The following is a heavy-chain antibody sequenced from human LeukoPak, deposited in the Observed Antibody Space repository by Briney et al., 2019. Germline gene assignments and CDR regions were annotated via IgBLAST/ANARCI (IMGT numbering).Heavy chain of an antibody. Sequence: GGSLRLSCAASGFTFSSYDIHWVRQAPGKGLEWVAFIRYDGSNEYYADSVRGQFTISRDNSKNTLYLQMNSLRAEDTAVYFCAKGSKAVLFTRDHYMDVWGKGTTVTISS. J-gene: IGHJ6*03. CDR2: IRYDGSNE. CDR1: GFTFSSYD. CDR3: AKGSKAVLFTRDHYMDV. V-gene: IGHV3-30*02. D-gene: IGHD6-19*01.